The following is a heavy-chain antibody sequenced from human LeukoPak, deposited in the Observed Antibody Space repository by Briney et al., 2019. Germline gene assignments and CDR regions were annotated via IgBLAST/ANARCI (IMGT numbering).Heavy chain of an antibody. CDR2: ISGYNGNR. J-gene: IGHJ4*02. Sequence: ASVKVSCKASGYTFTSYAISWVRQAPGQGLEWMGWISGYNGNRDYVQKFQGRVTMTTDTSTSTAYMELRSLRSDDTAVYYCAREGGDRDYFDYWGQGTLVTVSS. CDR3: AREGGDRDYFDY. D-gene: IGHD2-21*01. V-gene: IGHV1-18*01. CDR1: GYTFTSYA.